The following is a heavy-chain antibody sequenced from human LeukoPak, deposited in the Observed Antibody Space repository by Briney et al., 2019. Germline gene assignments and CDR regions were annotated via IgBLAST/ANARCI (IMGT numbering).Heavy chain of an antibody. CDR3: ARDQNYYYYGMDV. V-gene: IGHV4-39*07. CDR2: ISYRGST. Sequence: PSETLSLTCSVSGGSISSSGYSWGWIRQPPGKGLEWIGIISYRGSTYYNPSLKSRVTISVDTSKNQFSLKLSSVTAADTAVYYCARDQNYYYYGMDVWGQGTTVTVSS. J-gene: IGHJ6*02. CDR1: GGSISSSGYS.